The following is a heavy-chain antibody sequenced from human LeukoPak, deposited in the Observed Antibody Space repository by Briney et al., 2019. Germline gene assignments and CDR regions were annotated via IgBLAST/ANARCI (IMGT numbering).Heavy chain of an antibody. V-gene: IGHV3-43*01. Sequence: GGSLRLSCVASGFAFNEYTMHWVRQAPGKGLEWVSLITWDGATTYYADSVKGRFTISRDNTENSLYLQMSGLRAEDMAVYYCVREYYYNSSGYRALRYWGQGTLVTVSS. J-gene: IGHJ4*02. CDR1: GFAFNEYT. CDR2: ITWDGATT. D-gene: IGHD3-22*01. CDR3: VREYYYNSSGYRALRY.